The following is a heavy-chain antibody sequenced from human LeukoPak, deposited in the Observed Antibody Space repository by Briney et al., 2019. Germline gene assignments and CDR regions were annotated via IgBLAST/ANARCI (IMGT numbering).Heavy chain of an antibody. CDR2: INHSGST. CDR1: GGSFSGYY. Sequence: SETLSLTCAVYGGSFSGYYWSWIRQPPGKGREWIGEINHSGSTNYNPSLKSRVTISVDTSKNQFSLKLSSVAAADTAVYYCARDDTAMAKFDYWGQATLGTVSA. V-gene: IGHV4-34*01. J-gene: IGHJ4*02. D-gene: IGHD5-18*01. CDR3: ARDDTAMAKFDY.